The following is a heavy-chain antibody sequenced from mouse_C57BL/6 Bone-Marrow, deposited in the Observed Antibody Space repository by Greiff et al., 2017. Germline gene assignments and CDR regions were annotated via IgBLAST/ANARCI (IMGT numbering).Heavy chain of an antibody. CDR1: GYTFTSYW. CDR2: IDPSDSYT. V-gene: IGHV1-59*01. CDR3: ARFPYDGYYLYYAMDY. J-gene: IGHJ4*01. Sequence: QVQLQQPGAELVRPGTSVKLSCKASGYTFTSYWMHWVKQRPGQGLEWIGVIDPSDSYTNYYQKFKGKATLTVDTSSSTAYMQLSSLTSEDSAVYYCARFPYDGYYLYYAMDYWGQGTSVTVSS. D-gene: IGHD2-3*01.